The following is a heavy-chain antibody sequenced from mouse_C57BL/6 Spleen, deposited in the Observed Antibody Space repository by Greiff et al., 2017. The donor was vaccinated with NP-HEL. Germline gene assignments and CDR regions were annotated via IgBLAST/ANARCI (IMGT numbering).Heavy chain of an antibody. CDR3: ARYPYYYGSTHYFDY. D-gene: IGHD1-1*01. V-gene: IGHV1-82*01. CDR2: IYPGDGDT. Sequence: VMLVESGPELVKPGASVKISCKASGYAFSSSWMNWVKQRPGKGLEWIGRIYPGDGDTNYNGKFKGKATLTADKSSSTAYMQLSSRTSEDSAVYFCARYPYYYGSTHYFDYWGQGTTLTVSS. J-gene: IGHJ2*01. CDR1: GYAFSSSW.